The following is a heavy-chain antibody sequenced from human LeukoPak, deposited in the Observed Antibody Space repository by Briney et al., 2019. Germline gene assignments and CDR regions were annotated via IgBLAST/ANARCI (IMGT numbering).Heavy chain of an antibody. Sequence: SETLSLTCTVSGGSISSYYWSWIRQPPGKGLEWIGYLYSSGSTNYSPSLKSRVTISVDTSKNQFSLKLSSVTAADTAVYYCARGQYGDPAFDYWGQGTLVTVSS. J-gene: IGHJ4*02. CDR1: GGSISSYY. CDR2: LYSSGST. V-gene: IGHV4-59*01. CDR3: ARGQYGDPAFDY. D-gene: IGHD4-17*01.